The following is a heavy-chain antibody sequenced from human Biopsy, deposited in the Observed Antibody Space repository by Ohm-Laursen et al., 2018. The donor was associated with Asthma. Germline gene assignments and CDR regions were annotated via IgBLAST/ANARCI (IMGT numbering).Heavy chain of an antibody. CDR1: GYPFTDYY. CDR3: ARIKIRIGAGADRYFDL. D-gene: IGHD3-16*01. J-gene: IGHJ2*01. V-gene: IGHV1-2*06. CDR2: IDPNSGGT. Sequence: ASVKVSCKASGYPFTDYYVHWVRQAPGQGLEWMGRIDPNSGGTNYAQKFLGRVTMTRDTSINTAFMVLSRLRSDDTAVYYCARIKIRIGAGADRYFDLWGRGTLVTVSS.